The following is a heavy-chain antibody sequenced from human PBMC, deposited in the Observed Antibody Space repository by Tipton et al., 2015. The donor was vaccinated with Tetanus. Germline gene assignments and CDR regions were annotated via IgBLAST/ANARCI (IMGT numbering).Heavy chain of an antibody. D-gene: IGHD5-12*01. CDR2: IHHSGST. Sequence: TLSLTCTVSGDSISSFYWSWIRQPPGEALEWVGWIHHSGSTDYNPSLKSRITTSVDMSKNQFSLRLSSVTAADAAVYFCAKHRYTGSEGHDAFDIWGRGTVVTVSS. CDR3: AKHRYTGSEGHDAFDI. J-gene: IGHJ3*02. V-gene: IGHV4-59*01. CDR1: GDSISSFY.